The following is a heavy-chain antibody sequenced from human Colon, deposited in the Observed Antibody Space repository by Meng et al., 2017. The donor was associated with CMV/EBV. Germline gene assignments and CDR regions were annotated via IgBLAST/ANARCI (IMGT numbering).Heavy chain of an antibody. CDR3: ARRSLVPVNFSDAFDI. V-gene: IGHV5-51*01. CDR1: GYSFTSYW. Sequence: KVSCKGFGYSFTSYWIVWVRQRPEKGLEWLGSVFPGDSDARYSPSFQGQVTISDDRSISTAYLQWTSLKASDTAIYYCARRSLVPVNFSDAFDIWGHGTMVTVSS. J-gene: IGHJ3*02. CDR2: VFPGDSDA. D-gene: IGHD6-6*01.